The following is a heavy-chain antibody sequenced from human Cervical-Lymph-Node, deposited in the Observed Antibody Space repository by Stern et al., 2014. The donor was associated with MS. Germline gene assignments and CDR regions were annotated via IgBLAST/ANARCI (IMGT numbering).Heavy chain of an antibody. V-gene: IGHV5-51*01. CDR3: VRHSHCSPTRCYPSWFDP. D-gene: IGHD2-2*01. CDR1: GYSFPSYW. Sequence: EVQLEESGAEVKKPGESLKISCKGSGYSFPSYWIGWVRQMPGKGLEWMGVIYGADSETRYNPSFQGQVTMSADKSTNVAFLQWTSLKSSDTAIYYCVRHSHCSPTRCYPSWFDPRGQGTLVIVSS. CDR2: IYGADSET. J-gene: IGHJ5*02.